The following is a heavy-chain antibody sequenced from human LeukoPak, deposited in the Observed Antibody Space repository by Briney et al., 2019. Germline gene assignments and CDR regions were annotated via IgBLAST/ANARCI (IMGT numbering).Heavy chain of an antibody. Sequence: SETLSLTCTVSGGSISSSSYYWGWIRQPPGKGLEWVGSMYYSGSTNYNPSLKSRVTISVDTSKNQFSLKLSSVTAADTAVYYCARGLGATIFGVVIWDNWFDPWGQGTLVTVSS. D-gene: IGHD3-3*01. J-gene: IGHJ5*02. CDR2: MYYSGST. CDR1: GGSISSSSYY. V-gene: IGHV4-39*07. CDR3: ARGLGATIFGVVIWDNWFDP.